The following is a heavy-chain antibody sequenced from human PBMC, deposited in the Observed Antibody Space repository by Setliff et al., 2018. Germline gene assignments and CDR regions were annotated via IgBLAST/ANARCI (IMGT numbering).Heavy chain of an antibody. V-gene: IGHV1-69*06. CDR1: GGTFSSYA. J-gene: IGHJ6*02. CDR2: INPIFGTA. CDR3: ARDLIDPDYGDYLSFYYYGMDV. Sequence: SVKVSCKASGGTFSSYAISWVRQAPGQGLEWMGRINPIFGTANYAQKFQGRVTITADKSTSTAYMELSSLRSEDTAVYYCARDLIDPDYGDYLSFYYYGMDVWGQGTTVTVSS. D-gene: IGHD4-17*01.